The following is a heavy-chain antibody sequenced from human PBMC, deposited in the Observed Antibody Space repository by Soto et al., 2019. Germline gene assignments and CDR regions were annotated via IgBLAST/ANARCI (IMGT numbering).Heavy chain of an antibody. CDR2: ISVSGETT. D-gene: IGHD5-18*01. CDR1: GFSFTNYA. V-gene: IGHV3-23*01. CDR3: AKGQWLIQGHFDY. J-gene: IGHJ4*02. Sequence: EVQLLESGRGLVRPGGSLRLSCAASGFSFTNYAMSWVRQAPGKGLEWLSAISVSGETTYYADSVRGRFTISRDNSRATVFLQMSNLRAEDTALYYCAKGQWLIQGHFDYWGQGILVTVSS.